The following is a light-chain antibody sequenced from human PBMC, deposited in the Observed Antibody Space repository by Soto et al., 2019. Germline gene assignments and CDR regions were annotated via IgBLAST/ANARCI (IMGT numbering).Light chain of an antibody. CDR2: EGI. V-gene: IGLV2-23*01. Sequence: QSALTQPASVSGSPGQSITFSCTGTSSDVGNSNRVSWYQHHPGTDPKVMIYEGIKRPSGVSIRFSGSKSGNTASLTISGLQAEDEADYYCSSYAGSGTWVFGGGTKLTVL. CDR1: SSDVGNSNR. CDR3: SSYAGSGTWV. J-gene: IGLJ3*02.